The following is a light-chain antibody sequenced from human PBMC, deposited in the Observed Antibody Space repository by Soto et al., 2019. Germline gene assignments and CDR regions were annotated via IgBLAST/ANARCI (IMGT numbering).Light chain of an antibody. Sequence: DIKITQSPSTLSGSKGDRVTITCRASQTISSWLAWYQQKPGKAPKLLIYKASTLKSGVPSRFSGSGSGTEFTLTISSLQPDDFATYYCQQYNSYSGAFGQGTKVDIK. CDR1: QTISSW. CDR3: QQYNSYSGA. J-gene: IGKJ1*01. V-gene: IGKV1-5*03. CDR2: KAS.